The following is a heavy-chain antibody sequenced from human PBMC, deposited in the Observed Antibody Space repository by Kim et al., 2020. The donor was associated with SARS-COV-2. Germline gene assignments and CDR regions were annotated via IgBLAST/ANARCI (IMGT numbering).Heavy chain of an antibody. CDR2: IYYSGST. V-gene: IGHV4-39*01. D-gene: IGHD5-18*01. J-gene: IGHJ4*02. Sequence: SETLSLTCTVSGGSISSSSYYWGWIRQPPGKGLEWIGSIYYSGSTYYNPSLKSRVTISVDTSKNQFSLKLSSVTAADTAVYYCASIGGDGYGHRGDYWGQGTLVTVSS. CDR1: GGSISSSSYY. CDR3: ASIGGDGYGHRGDY.